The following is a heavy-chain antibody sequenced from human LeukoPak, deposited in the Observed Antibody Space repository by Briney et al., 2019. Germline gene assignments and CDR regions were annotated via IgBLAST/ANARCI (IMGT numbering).Heavy chain of an antibody. V-gene: IGHV1-18*01. CDR1: GYTFTTYN. D-gene: IGHD1-26*01. Sequence: ASVKVSCKASGYTFTTYNSNWVRQAPGQGLEWIGWISGHNADTNYAQKVQGRVSMTTDTSTSTAYLELRSLTSDDTAVYFCARDRYGFRSGSYDYWGQGTLVTVSS. CDR2: ISGHNADT. J-gene: IGHJ4*02. CDR3: ARDRYGFRSGSYDY.